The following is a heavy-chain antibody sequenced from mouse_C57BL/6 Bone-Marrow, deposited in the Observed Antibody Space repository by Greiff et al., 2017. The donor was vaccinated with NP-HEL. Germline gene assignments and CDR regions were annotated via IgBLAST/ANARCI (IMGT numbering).Heavy chain of an antibody. V-gene: IGHV1-53*01. CDR1: GYTFTSYW. D-gene: IGHD4-1*01. Sequence: QVQLKQPGTDLVKPGASVKLSCKASGYTFTSYWMHWVKQRPGQGLEWIGNINPSNGGTNYNEKFKSKATLTVDKSSSTAYMHLSSRTSEDSAVYDCERRGKYWDLFAYWGQGTLVTVSA. CDR2: INPSNGGT. J-gene: IGHJ3*01. CDR3: ERRGKYWDLFAY.